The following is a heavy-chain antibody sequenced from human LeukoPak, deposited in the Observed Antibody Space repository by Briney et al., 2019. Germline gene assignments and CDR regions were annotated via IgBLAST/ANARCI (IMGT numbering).Heavy chain of an antibody. CDR3: ARGEITTDAFDI. V-gene: IGHV4-34*01. CDR1: GGSFSGYY. CDR2: INHSGST. Sequence: SETLSLTCAVYGGSFSGYYWSWIRQPPGKGLEWIGEINHSGSTNYNPSLKSRVTISVDTSKNQFSLKLSSVTAADTAVYYCARGEITTDAFDIWGQGTMVTVSS. J-gene: IGHJ3*02. D-gene: IGHD3-22*01.